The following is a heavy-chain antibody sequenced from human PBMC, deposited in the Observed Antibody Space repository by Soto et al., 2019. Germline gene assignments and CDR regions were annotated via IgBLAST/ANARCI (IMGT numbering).Heavy chain of an antibody. CDR2: IYWDDDK. CDR1: GFSLTTSGVG. CDR3: AHRILRTVFGLVTTTAIYFDF. D-gene: IGHD3-3*01. V-gene: IGHV2-5*02. J-gene: IGHJ4*02. Sequence: QITLKESGPTVVKPTETLTLTCTFSGFSLTTSGVGVGWVRQSPGKAPEWLALIYWDDDKRYSTSLKSRLTITQDTSKNLVVLTIANVDPAATATYYCAHRILRTVFGLVTTTAIYFDFWGQGTPVVVSS.